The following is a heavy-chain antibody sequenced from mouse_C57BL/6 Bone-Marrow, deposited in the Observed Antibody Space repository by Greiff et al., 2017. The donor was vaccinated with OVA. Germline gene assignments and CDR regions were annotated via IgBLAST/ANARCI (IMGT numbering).Heavy chain of an antibody. CDR2: INPSSGYT. D-gene: IGHD2-12*01. J-gene: IGHJ2*01. V-gene: IGHV1-7*01. CDR1: GYTFTSYW. Sequence: QVQLQQSGAELAKPGASVKLSCKASGYTFTSYWMHWVKQRPGQGLEWIGYINPSSGYTKYNQKFKDKATLTADKSSSTAYMQLSSLTYADSAVYFCARTVYCSFDYGGKGTTLTVSS. CDR3: ARTVYCSFDY.